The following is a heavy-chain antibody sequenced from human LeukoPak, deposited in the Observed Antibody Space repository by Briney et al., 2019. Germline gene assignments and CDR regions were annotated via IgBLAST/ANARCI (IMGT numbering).Heavy chain of an antibody. V-gene: IGHV3-23*01. J-gene: IGHJ4*02. CDR1: GFTFSSYA. D-gene: IGHD1-1*01. Sequence: GGSLRLSCAASGFTFSSYAMGWLRQAPGKGPEWVSSISGSGGHTCFADSVKGRFTISRDNSKNTLDLQMNSLKVQDTAVYYCAQFLYHRNDKNDLEFTYSGQGTLVTVSS. CDR2: ISGSGGHT. CDR3: AQFLYHRNDKNDLEFTY.